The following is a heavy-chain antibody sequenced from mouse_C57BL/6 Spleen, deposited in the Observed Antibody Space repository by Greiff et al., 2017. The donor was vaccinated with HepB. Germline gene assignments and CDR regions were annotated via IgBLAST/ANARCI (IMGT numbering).Heavy chain of an antibody. CDR3: ARWLPSYAMDY. CDR2: IYPSDSET. V-gene: IGHV1-61*01. Sequence: QVQLQQSGAELVRPGSSVKLSCKASGYTFTSYWMDWVKQRPGQGLEWIGNIYPSDSETHYNQKFKDKATLTVDKSSSTAYMQLSSLTSEDSAVYYCARWLPSYAMDYWGQGTSVTVSS. D-gene: IGHD2-2*01. J-gene: IGHJ4*01. CDR1: GYTFTSYW.